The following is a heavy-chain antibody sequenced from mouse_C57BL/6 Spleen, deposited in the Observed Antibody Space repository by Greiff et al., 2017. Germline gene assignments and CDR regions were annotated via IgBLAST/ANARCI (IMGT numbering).Heavy chain of an antibody. Sequence: VQLKESGPELVKPGASVKISCKASGYTFTDYYMNWVKQSHGKSLEWIGDINPNNGGTSYNQKFKGKATLTVDKSSSTAYMELRSLTSEDSAVYYCARKNYYGSSYDFDVWGTGTTVTVSS. CDR1: GYTFTDYY. V-gene: IGHV1-26*01. J-gene: IGHJ1*03. CDR3: ARKNYYGSSYDFDV. D-gene: IGHD1-1*01. CDR2: INPNNGGT.